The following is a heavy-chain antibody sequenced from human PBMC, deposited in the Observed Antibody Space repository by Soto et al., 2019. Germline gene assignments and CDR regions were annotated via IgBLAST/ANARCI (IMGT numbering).Heavy chain of an antibody. V-gene: IGHV2-5*01. CDR3: ARRYDPYYFYS. CDR1: GFSLTTRAVA. Sequence: QITLKESGPTLVQPTQTLTMTCTFGGFSLTTRAVAVGWIRQPPGKALEWLAILYGSDTRFYDPSLQNRLTISTDTSTNQVVLTMTNLVYEVTAPYFCARRYDPYYFYSWGQGTLVTVTS. CDR2: LYGSDTR. D-gene: IGHD1-1*01. J-gene: IGHJ4*02.